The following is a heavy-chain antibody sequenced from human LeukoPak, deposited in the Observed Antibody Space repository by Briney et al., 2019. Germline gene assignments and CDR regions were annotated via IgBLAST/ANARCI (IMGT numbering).Heavy chain of an antibody. D-gene: IGHD3-10*01. Sequence: GASLKISCQGSGYSFNSFWIGWVRQLPGKGLEWMGIIYPGDSDTRYSPSFQGQVTISADKSISTAYLQWSSLKASDTAMYYCARAMVRGVISSARDYWGQGALVSASS. CDR3: ARAMVRGVISSARDY. CDR2: IYPGDSDT. J-gene: IGHJ4*02. V-gene: IGHV5-51*01. CDR1: GYSFNSFW.